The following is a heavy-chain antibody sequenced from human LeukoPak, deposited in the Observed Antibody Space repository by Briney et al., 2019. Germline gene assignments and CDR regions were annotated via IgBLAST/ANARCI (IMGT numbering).Heavy chain of an antibody. D-gene: IGHD1-26*01. Sequence: GGSLRLSCAASGFTFSSYAMSWVRQAPGKGLEWASGTSGSGGSTNYADSVKGRFIISRDNSKNMLYLQMSSLRAEDTAVYYCAKEQFRGSYQGSDYWGQGTLVTVSS. V-gene: IGHV3-23*01. CDR1: GFTFSSYA. CDR3: AKEQFRGSYQGSDY. CDR2: TSGSGGST. J-gene: IGHJ4*02.